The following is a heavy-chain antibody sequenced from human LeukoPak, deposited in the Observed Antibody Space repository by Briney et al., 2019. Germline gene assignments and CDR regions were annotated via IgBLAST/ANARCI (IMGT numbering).Heavy chain of an antibody. CDR1: GYSFTSYS. V-gene: IGHV5-10-1*01. CDR3: ARHSEQLAKYYFDY. Sequence: GESLKISCKGSGYSFTSYSITWVRQMPGKGQEWMGKIDPTDSYTNYSPSFQGHVTISSDKSISTAYLQWSSLKASDTAMYYCARHSEQLAKYYFDYWGQGTLVTVSS. J-gene: IGHJ4*02. D-gene: IGHD6-13*01. CDR2: IDPTDSYT.